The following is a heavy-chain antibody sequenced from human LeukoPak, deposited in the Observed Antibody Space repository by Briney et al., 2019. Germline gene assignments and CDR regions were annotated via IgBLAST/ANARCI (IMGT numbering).Heavy chain of an antibody. Sequence: SETLSLTCAVYGGSFSGYYWSWIRQPPGKGLEWIGEINHSGSTNYNPSLKSRVTISVDTSKNQFSLKLSSVTAAHTAVYYCARGNYYGSGSYYNWGQGTLVTVSS. CDR2: INHSGST. J-gene: IGHJ4*02. D-gene: IGHD3-10*01. V-gene: IGHV4-34*01. CDR1: GGSFSGYY. CDR3: ARGNYYGSGSYYN.